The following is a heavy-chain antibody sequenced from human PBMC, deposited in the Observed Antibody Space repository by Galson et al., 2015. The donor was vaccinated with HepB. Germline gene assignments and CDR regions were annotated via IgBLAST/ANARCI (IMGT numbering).Heavy chain of an antibody. J-gene: IGHJ4*02. CDR2: IKTKTDGGTR. V-gene: IGHV3-15*01. D-gene: IGHD1-26*01. Sequence: SLRLSCAASGLTFSNAWMSWVRQAPGKGLEWVGRIKTKTDGGTRDYAAPVKGRFTILRDDSKNRLYLQMNSLKTEDTAVYYCTTAPSGHFDYWGQGTLVTVSS. CDR1: GLTFSNAW. CDR3: TTAPSGHFDY.